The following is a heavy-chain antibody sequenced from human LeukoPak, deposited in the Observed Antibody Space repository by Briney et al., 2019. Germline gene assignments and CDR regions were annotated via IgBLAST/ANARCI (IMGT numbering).Heavy chain of an antibody. CDR3: ARGSWSAADTNIDY. CDR1: GFTFSSYA. V-gene: IGHV3-23*01. CDR2: ISGSRDST. J-gene: IGHJ4*02. D-gene: IGHD6-13*01. Sequence: PGGSLRLSCAASGFTFSSYAMSWVRQAPGKGLEWVSSISGSRDSTYYADSVKGRFTISRDNSKNTLYLQMNTLRVEDTAVYYCARGSWSAADTNIDYWGQGTLVTVSS.